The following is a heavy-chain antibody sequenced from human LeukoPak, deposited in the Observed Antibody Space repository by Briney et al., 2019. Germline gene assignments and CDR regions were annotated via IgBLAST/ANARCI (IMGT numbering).Heavy chain of an antibody. CDR3: SVVGATAY. CDR1: GFTFDDYA. J-gene: IGHJ4*02. CDR2: ISWNSGSI. V-gene: IGHV3-9*01. D-gene: IGHD1-26*01. Sequence: GGSLRLSCAASGFTFDDYAMHWVRQAPGKGLEWVSGISWNSGSIGYADSVKGRFTISRDNAKNTLYLQMNSLRAEDTAVYYCSVVGATAYWGQGTLVTVSS.